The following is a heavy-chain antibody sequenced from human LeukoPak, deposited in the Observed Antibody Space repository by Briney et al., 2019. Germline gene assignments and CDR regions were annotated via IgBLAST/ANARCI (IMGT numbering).Heavy chain of an antibody. CDR1: GFTFSSYG. D-gene: IGHD3-10*01. CDR3: AKTKWFGELLPDY. J-gene: IGHJ4*02. V-gene: IGHV3-23*01. Sequence: GGSLRLSCAASGFTFSSYGMSWVRQAPGKGLEWVSAISGSGGSTYYADSVKGRFTISRDNSKNTLYLQMNSLRAEDTAVYYCAKTKWFGELLPDYWGQGTLVTVSS. CDR2: ISGSGGST.